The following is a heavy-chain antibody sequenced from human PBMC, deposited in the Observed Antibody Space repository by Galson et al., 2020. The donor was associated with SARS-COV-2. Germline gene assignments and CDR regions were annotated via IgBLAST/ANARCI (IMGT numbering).Heavy chain of an antibody. CDR1: GYTFTSYD. J-gene: IGHJ5*02. CDR3: ARQGFDP. CDR2: MNPNSGNA. Sequence: GESLKISCKASGYTFTSYDINWVRQATGQGLEWMGWMNPNSGNAGYAQKFQGRVTMTRNTSISTAYMELSSLRSEDAAVYYCARQGFDPWGQGTLVTVSS. V-gene: IGHV1-8*01.